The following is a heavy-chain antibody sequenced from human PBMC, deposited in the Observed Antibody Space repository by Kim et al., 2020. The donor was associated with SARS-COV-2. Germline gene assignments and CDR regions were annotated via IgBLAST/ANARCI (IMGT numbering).Heavy chain of an antibody. D-gene: IGHD2-15*01. Sequence: GGSLRLSCAASGFTFSSYAMIWVRQAPGKGLEWVSAISGSDGSTYYADSVKGRFTISRDNSKNTLYLHMNSLRAEDTAVYYCAKPYCSGGSCPHPTGPLYGGMDVWGQGTTVTVSS. CDR3: AKPYCSGGSCPHPTGPLYGGMDV. J-gene: IGHJ6*02. V-gene: IGHV3-23*01. CDR2: ISGSDGST. CDR1: GFTFSSYA.